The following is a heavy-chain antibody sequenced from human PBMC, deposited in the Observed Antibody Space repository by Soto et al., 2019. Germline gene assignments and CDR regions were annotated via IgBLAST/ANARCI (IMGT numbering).Heavy chain of an antibody. J-gene: IGHJ6*02. D-gene: IGHD1-7*01. Sequence: GESLKISCQGSGYSFTSYWINCVRQMPGKGLEWRGRIDPSDSHTNYRPSFQGHVTISADKSISTAYLQWRSLKASDTAMYYCARGGNWNYGNYYYCMDVCGQGTTVTVSS. CDR3: ARGGNWNYGNYYYCMDV. CDR1: GYSFTSYW. CDR2: IDPSDSHT. V-gene: IGHV5-10-1*01.